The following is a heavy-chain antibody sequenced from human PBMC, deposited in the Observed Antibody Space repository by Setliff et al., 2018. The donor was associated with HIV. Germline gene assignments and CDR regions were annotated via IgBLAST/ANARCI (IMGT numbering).Heavy chain of an antibody. CDR1: GDSINSGDSY. D-gene: IGHD7-27*01. Sequence: SETLSLTCTVSGDSINSGDSYWTWIRHHPGKGLEWIGYIYYSGSTNYNPSLKSRVIISVDSSKNQFFLKLTSVTAADTAMYYCARVSQDLLGAFDIWGQGIMVTVSS. J-gene: IGHJ3*02. CDR3: ARVSQDLLGAFDI. CDR2: IYYSGST. V-gene: IGHV4-31*03.